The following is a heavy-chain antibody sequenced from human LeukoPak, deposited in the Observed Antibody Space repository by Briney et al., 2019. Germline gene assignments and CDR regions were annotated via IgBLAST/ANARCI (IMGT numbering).Heavy chain of an antibody. CDR2: MNWNGNNI. CDR1: GFTLDDYA. D-gene: IGHD3-22*01. J-gene: IGHJ4*02. CDR3: AREDSSGYYPYYFDY. Sequence: PGGSLRLSCAAFGFTLDDYAMHWVRQAPGKGLELVSGMNWNGNNIAYADSVKGRFTISRDNSKNTLYLQMNSLRAEDTAVYYCAREDSSGYYPYYFDYWGQGTLVTVSS. V-gene: IGHV3-9*01.